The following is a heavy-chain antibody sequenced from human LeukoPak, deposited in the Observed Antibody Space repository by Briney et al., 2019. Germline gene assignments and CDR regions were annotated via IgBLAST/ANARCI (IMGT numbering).Heavy chain of an antibody. CDR2: IYWDDDK. CDR1: GFSLSTCGVG. Sequence: SGPTLVNPTQTLPLTCPFSGFSLSTCGVGVGWIPQPPGKALEWLALIYWDDDKRYSPALKSRLTITKDTSKNQVVLTMTNMDPVDTATYYCALTTMVRTPDYWGQGTLVTVSS. CDR3: ALTTMVRTPDY. J-gene: IGHJ4*02. D-gene: IGHD3-10*01. V-gene: IGHV2-5*02.